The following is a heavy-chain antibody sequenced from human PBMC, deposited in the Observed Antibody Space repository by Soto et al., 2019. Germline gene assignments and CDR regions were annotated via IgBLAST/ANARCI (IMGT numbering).Heavy chain of an antibody. CDR2: ISYDGSNK. CDR3: ARDLGVPPYYYYYCGMDV. CDR1: GFTFSSYA. D-gene: IGHD2-8*01. J-gene: IGHJ6*02. Sequence: PGGSLRLSCAASGFTFSSYAMHWVRQAPGKGLEWVAVISYDGSNKYYADSVKGRFTISRDNSKNTLYLQMNSLRAEDTAVYYCARDLGVPPYYYYYCGMDVWGQGTTVTVYS. V-gene: IGHV3-30-3*01.